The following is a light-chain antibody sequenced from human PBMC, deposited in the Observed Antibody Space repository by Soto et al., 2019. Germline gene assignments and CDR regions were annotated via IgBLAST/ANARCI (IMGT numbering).Light chain of an antibody. CDR1: QSVSSN. Sequence: EIVMTQYPATVSVYPGERDTLSCRASQSVSSNLAWYQQKPGQAPRLLIYATSSRATGVPTRFSGSGSGTDFTLTISRLEPEDFAVYYCQQYGSSQWTFGQGTKVDI. CDR2: ATS. CDR3: QQYGSSQWT. V-gene: IGKV3-20*01. J-gene: IGKJ1*01.